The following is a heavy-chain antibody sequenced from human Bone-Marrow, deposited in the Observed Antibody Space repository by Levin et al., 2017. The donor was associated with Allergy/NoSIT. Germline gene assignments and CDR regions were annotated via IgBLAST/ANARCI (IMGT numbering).Heavy chain of an antibody. J-gene: IGHJ6*03. CDR1: GYTLSTYW. CDR3: ARQIYASSTRYYFYYMDV. V-gene: IGHV5-10-1*01. CDR2: IDPSDSYT. D-gene: IGHD2-2*01. Sequence: GGSLRLSCQASGYTLSTYWITWVRQTPGKGLEWMGRIDPSDSYTDYSPSFQGRVTFSVDKSRNTAYLQWRSLEASDTAIYYCARQIYASSTRYYFYYMDVWGEGTAVTVS.